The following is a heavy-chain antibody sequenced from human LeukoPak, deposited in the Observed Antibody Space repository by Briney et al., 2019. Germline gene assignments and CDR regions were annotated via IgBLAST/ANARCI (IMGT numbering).Heavy chain of an antibody. CDR1: GFTFSSYS. J-gene: IGHJ4*02. D-gene: IGHD3-16*01. CDR2: INSDGSTT. CDR3: ARGGVDY. V-gene: IGHV3-74*01. Sequence: GGSLRLSCAASGFTFSSYSLNWVRQAPGKGLVWVSRINSDGSTTTYADSVMGRFTISRDNAMNTLYLQMNSLRAEDTAVYYCARGGVDYWGQGTLVTVSS.